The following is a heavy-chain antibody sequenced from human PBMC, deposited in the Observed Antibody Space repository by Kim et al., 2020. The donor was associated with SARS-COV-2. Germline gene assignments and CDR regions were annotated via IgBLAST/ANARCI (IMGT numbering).Heavy chain of an antibody. CDR3: AKDRYYDFWSGFGDY. V-gene: IGHV3-23*01. J-gene: IGHJ4*02. Sequence: DSVKGRFTISRDNSKNTLYLQMNSLRAEDTAVYYCAKDRYYDFWSGFGDYWGQGTLVTVSS. D-gene: IGHD3-3*01.